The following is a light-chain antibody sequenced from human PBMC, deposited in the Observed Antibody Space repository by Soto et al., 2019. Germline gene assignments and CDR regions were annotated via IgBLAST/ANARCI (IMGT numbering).Light chain of an antibody. CDR1: SSDVGGYNY. J-gene: IGLJ3*02. CDR3: GSYTSSSTLEV. V-gene: IGLV2-14*03. Sequence: QSALTQPASVSGSPGQSITISCTGTSSDVGGYNYVSWYQQHPGKAPKLMIFDVSNWPSGVSNRFSGSKSGNTASLTISGLQAEDEADYFCGSYTSSSTLEVFGGGTKVTVL. CDR2: DVS.